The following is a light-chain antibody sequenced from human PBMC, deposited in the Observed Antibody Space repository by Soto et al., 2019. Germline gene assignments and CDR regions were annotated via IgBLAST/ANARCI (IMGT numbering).Light chain of an antibody. CDR1: SGSVSTNNY. CDR3: LLYVGSGIHWV. Sequence: QTVVTQEPSFSVSPGGTITLTFGLSSGSVSTNNYPSWYQQTPGQAPRTLIYNTNTRSSGVPDRFSGSILGNQAALTITGAQADDECDYYCLLYVGSGIHWVFGGGTKVTVL. J-gene: IGLJ3*02. V-gene: IGLV8-61*01. CDR2: NTN.